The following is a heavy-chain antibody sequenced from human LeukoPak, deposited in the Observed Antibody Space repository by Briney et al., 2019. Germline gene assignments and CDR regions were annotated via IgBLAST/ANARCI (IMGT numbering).Heavy chain of an antibody. D-gene: IGHD2-15*01. CDR2: IIPILGIA. CDR3: AREDCSGGSCYSPGRHFDY. J-gene: IGHJ4*02. CDR1: GGTFSSYT. Sequence: SVKVSCKASGGTFSSYTISWVRQAPGQGLEWMGRIIPILGIANYAQKFRGRVTITADKSTSTAYMELSSLRSEDTAVYYCAREDCSGGSCYSPGRHFDYWGQGTLVTVSS. V-gene: IGHV1-69*04.